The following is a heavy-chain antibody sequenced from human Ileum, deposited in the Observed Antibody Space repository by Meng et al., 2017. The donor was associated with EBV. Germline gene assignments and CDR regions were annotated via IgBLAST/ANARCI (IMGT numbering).Heavy chain of an antibody. CDR1: ECNFGRFL. Sequence: EWGGGCVSQWGTLGVSCMAVECNFGRFLLSWRRQAPGKGLEWGSSIPGGGGATHYADSGKGRLTISRDNARNKLSLQMNSLRDDETDIYFCGNPTQSGIATVGRSYWGQGTLVTVSS. V-gene: IGHV3-23*01. CDR2: IPGGGGAT. CDR3: GNPTQSGIATVGRSY. D-gene: IGHD6-13*01. J-gene: IGHJ4*02.